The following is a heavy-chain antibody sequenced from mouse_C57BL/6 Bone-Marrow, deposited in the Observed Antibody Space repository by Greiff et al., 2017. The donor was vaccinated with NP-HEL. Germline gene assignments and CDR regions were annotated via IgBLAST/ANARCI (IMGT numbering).Heavy chain of an antibody. CDR2: IRLKSDNYAT. D-gene: IGHD1-1*01. J-gene: IGHJ3*01. Sequence: EVKVVESGGGLVQPGGSMKLSCVASGFTFSNYWMNWVRQSPEKGLEWVAQIRLKSDNYATHYAESVKGRFTISRDDSKSSVYLQMNNLRAEDTGIYYCTGSSSYGFAYWGQGTLVTVSA. CDR3: TGSSSYGFAY. CDR1: GFTFSNYW. V-gene: IGHV6-3*01.